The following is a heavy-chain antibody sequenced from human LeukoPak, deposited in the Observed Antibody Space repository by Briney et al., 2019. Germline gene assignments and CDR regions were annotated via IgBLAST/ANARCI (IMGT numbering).Heavy chain of an antibody. V-gene: IGHV3-23*01. CDR1: GFTLSSYA. CDR2: ISVSGNT. J-gene: IGHJ3*02. Sequence: GGSLRLSCAASGFTLSSYAMSWVRQAPGKGLEWVSAISVSGNTYHADSVKGRFTISRDNSKNTLYLQMNSLRAEDTAVYYCAKDVVVAAGTDAFDIWGQGTMVTVSS. D-gene: IGHD6-13*01. CDR3: AKDVVVAAGTDAFDI.